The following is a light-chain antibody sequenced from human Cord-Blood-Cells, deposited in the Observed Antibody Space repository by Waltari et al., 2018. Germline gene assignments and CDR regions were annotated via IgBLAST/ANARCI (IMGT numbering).Light chain of an antibody. J-gene: IGKJ4*01. CDR3: QQSYSTPPLLT. CDR2: AAS. Sequence: DIQMTQSPSSLSASVGDRVTITCLASQSIRSYLNWYQQKPGKAPKLLIYAASSLQSGVPSRFSGSGSGTDFTLTISSLQPEDFATYYCQQSYSTPPLLTFGGGTKVEIK. V-gene: IGKV1-39*01. CDR1: QSIRSY.